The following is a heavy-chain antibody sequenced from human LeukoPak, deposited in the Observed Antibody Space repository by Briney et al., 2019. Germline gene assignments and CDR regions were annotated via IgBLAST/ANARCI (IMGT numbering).Heavy chain of an antibody. V-gene: IGHV1-8*01. CDR1: EYTFTSYG. Sequence: ASVKVSCKASEYTFTSYGINWVRQATGQGLEWMGWMNPNSGNTGYAQKFQGRVTMTRNTSISTAYMELSSLRSEDTAVYYCARERGIAAAGLDYWGQGTLVTVSS. CDR3: ARERGIAAAGLDY. CDR2: MNPNSGNT. D-gene: IGHD6-13*01. J-gene: IGHJ4*02.